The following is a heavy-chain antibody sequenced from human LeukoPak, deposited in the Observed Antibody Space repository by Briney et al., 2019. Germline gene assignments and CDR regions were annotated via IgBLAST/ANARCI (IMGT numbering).Heavy chain of an antibody. CDR3: ARADCSGSTCYLRRSWFDP. CDR2: ISTSSRYI. D-gene: IGHD2-2*01. CDR1: GFTLSTFD. J-gene: IGHJ5*02. V-gene: IGHV3-21*01. Sequence: GGSLRLSCAASGFTLSTFDMKWVRQAPGKGLEWVSSISTSSRYIYYRDSVKGRFTISRDDAKNSLYLQMNSLRVEDTAVYYRARADCSGSTCYLRRSWFDPWGQGTLVTVSS.